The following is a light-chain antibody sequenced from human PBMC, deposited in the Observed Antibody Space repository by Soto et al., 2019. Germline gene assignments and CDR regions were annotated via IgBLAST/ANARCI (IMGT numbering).Light chain of an antibody. CDR1: QSISNY. CDR3: QQTYATPIT. V-gene: IGKV1-39*01. Sequence: DIHMTQSPSSLSASVGDRVTITCRASQSISNYLNWYQHRPGKAPKLLIYGASTLQSGVPSRFSGSESGTDFTLTITSLQPEDCATYYCQQTYATPITFGQGTRLEIK. J-gene: IGKJ5*01. CDR2: GAS.